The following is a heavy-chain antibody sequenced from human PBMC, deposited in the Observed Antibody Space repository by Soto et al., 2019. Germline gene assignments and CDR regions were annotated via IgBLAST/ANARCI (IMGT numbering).Heavy chain of an antibody. CDR1: GYHFSSYA. J-gene: IGHJ6*02. CDR2: ISTYNGNT. V-gene: IGHV1-18*04. CDR3: ARDSQVEWLVRPYYGLDV. D-gene: IGHD6-19*01. Sequence: VASVKVSCKASGYHFSSYAINWVRQAPGQGPEWMGRISTYNGNTDYAQNFQGRVTMTTDTSTSTAYMDLTTLSADDTAVYYCARDSQVEWLVRPYYGLDVWGQGTTVTVSS.